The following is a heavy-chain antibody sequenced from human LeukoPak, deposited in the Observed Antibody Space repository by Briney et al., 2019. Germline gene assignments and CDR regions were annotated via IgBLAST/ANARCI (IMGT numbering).Heavy chain of an antibody. CDR3: ASSNDYGDYNYYYYYMDV. CDR2: INPNSGGT. J-gene: IGHJ6*03. CDR1: GYTFTGYY. Sequence: ASVKVSCKASGYTFTGYYMHWVRQAPGQGLEWMGWINPNSGGTNYAQKFQGRVTMTRDTSISTAYMELSRLRSDDTAVYYCASSNDYGDYNYYYYYMDVWGKGNTVTISS. V-gene: IGHV1-2*02. D-gene: IGHD4-17*01.